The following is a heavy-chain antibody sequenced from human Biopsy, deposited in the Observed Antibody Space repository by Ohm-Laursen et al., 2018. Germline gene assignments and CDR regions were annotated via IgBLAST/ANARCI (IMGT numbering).Heavy chain of an antibody. J-gene: IGHJ1*01. CDR3: ATKLTGYFHH. CDR2: NVPILGTG. CDR1: EGTFSNYG. V-gene: IGHV1-69*06. D-gene: IGHD3-9*01. Sequence: SVKVSCKAPEGTFSNYGVNWVRQAPGQGLEWLGGNVPILGTGNYAQKFQDRVTVAADTSMSTATMELRSLRSDDTAVYYCATKLTGYFHHWGQGTLVIVSS.